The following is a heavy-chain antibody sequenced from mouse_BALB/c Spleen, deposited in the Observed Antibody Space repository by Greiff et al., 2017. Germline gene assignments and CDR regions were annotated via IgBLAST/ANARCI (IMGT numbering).Heavy chain of an antibody. J-gene: IGHJ4*01. CDR3: ARDSYRYDVYAMDY. CDR1: GFSLTSYG. CDR2: IWAGGST. Sequence: VQLKESGPGLVAPSQSLSITCTVSGFSLTSYGVHWVRQPPGKGLEWLGVIWAGGSTNYNSALMSRLSISKDNSKSQVFLKMNSLQTDDTAMYYCARDSYRYDVYAMDYWGQGTSVTVSS. D-gene: IGHD2-14*01. V-gene: IGHV2-9*02.